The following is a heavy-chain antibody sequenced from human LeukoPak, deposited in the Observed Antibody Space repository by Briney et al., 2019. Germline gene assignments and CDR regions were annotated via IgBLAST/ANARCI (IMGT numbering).Heavy chain of an antibody. Sequence: GGSLRLSCAASGFTFSSYGMHWVRQAPGKGLEWVAFIRYDGSNKYYADSMKGRFTISRDNSKNTLYLQMNSLRAEDTAVYYYAKGARFLEWYYYYYYMDVWGKGTTVTVSS. V-gene: IGHV3-30*02. CDR1: GFTFSSYG. J-gene: IGHJ6*03. CDR2: IRYDGSNK. D-gene: IGHD3-3*01. CDR3: AKGARFLEWYYYYYYMDV.